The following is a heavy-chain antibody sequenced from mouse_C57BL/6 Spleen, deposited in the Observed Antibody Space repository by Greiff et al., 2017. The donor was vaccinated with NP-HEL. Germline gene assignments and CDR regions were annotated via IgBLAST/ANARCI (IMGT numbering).Heavy chain of an antibody. CDR1: GYAFSSSW. Sequence: QVQLQQSGPELVKPGASVKISCKASGYAFSSSWMNWVKQRPGKGLEWIGRIYPGDGDTNYNGKFKGKATLTADKSSSTAYMQLSSLTSEDSAVYFCARHGSSYNFDYWGQGTTLTVSS. J-gene: IGHJ2*01. V-gene: IGHV1-82*01. D-gene: IGHD1-1*01. CDR2: IYPGDGDT. CDR3: ARHGSSYNFDY.